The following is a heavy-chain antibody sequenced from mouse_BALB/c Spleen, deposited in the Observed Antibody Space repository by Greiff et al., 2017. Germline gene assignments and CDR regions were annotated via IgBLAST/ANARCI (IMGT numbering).Heavy chain of an antibody. Sequence: LQQPGAELVKPGASVKMSCKASGYTFTSYNMHWVKQTPGQGLEWIGAIYPGNGDTSYNQKFKGKATLTADKSSSTAYMQLSSLTSEDSAVYYCARSTMITTPFDYWGQGTTLTVSS. CDR1: GYTFTSYN. CDR2: IYPGNGDT. V-gene: IGHV1-12*01. CDR3: ARSTMITTPFDY. D-gene: IGHD2-4*01. J-gene: IGHJ2*01.